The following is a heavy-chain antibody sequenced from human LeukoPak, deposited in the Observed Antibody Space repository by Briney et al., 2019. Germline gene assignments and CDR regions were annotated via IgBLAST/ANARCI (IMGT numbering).Heavy chain of an antibody. CDR1: GGSISSHF. D-gene: IGHD2-15*01. V-gene: IGHV4-59*11. CDR3: ARTIVVVVAGGYMDV. J-gene: IGHJ6*03. Sequence: TSETLSLTCTVSGGSISSHFWSWIRQPPGKGLEWIGYIYYSGSTNYNPSLKSRVTISVDTSKNQFSLKLSSVTAADTAVYYCARTIVVVVAGGYMDVWGKGTTVTVSS. CDR2: IYYSGST.